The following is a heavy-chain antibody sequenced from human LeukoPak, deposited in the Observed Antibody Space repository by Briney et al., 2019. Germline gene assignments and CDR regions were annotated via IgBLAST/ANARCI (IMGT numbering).Heavy chain of an antibody. CDR2: IKQDGSEK. D-gene: IGHD3-3*01. Sequence: GXSLRLSCAASGFTFSSYWMSWVRQAPGKGLEWVANIKQDGSEKYYVDSVKGRFTAYRENAKNSLYLQMNSLRAEDTAVYYCARVFNFWSGYYRDSWGQGTLVTVSS. CDR3: ARVFNFWSGYYRDS. J-gene: IGHJ4*02. CDR1: GFTFSSYW. V-gene: IGHV3-7*04.